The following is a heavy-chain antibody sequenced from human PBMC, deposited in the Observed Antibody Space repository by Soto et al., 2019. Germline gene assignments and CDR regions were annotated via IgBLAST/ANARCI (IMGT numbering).Heavy chain of an antibody. CDR2: INHSGST. D-gene: IGHD2-21*02. CDR3: ARVTGMDV. J-gene: IGHJ6*02. CDR1: GGSFSGYY. Sequence: XATLSLTCAVYGGSFSGYYWSWIRQPPGKGLEWIGEINHSGSTNYNPSLKRRVTISVDTSKKQFSLNLSSVTAADTAVYYCARVTGMDVWGQGTTVTVSS. V-gene: IGHV4-34*01.